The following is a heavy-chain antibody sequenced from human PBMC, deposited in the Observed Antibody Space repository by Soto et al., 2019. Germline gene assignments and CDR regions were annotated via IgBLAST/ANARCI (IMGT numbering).Heavy chain of an antibody. V-gene: IGHV4-34*01. J-gene: IGHJ6*03. CDR2: INHSGST. D-gene: IGHD3-22*01. Sequence: PSETLSLTCAVYGGSFSGYYWSWIRQPPGKGLEWIGEINHSGSTNYNPSLKSRVTQSVDTSKNQFSLKLSSMTAADTSFYYCAGDGSIVVSTRRLMDVWGKGTTVTVSS. CDR1: GGSFSGYY. CDR3: AGDGSIVVSTRRLMDV.